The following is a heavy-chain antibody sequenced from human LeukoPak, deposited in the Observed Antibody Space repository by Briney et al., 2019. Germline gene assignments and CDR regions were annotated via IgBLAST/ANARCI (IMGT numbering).Heavy chain of an antibody. Sequence: PGGSLRLSCAASGFVFSNYAMSWVRQAPGKGLEWVSVISGTGGSTYYADSVKGRFAISRDNSKNTLYLQLNTLRAEDTAIYYCAKGSVLPAAINWLDPWGQGTLVTVSS. D-gene: IGHD2-2*02. V-gene: IGHV3-23*01. CDR1: GFVFSNYA. J-gene: IGHJ5*02. CDR2: ISGTGGST. CDR3: AKGSVLPAAINWLDP.